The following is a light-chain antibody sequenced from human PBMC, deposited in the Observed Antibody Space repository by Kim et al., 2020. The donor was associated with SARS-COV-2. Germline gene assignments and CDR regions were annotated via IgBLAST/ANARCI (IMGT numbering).Light chain of an antibody. J-gene: IGKJ2*01. CDR3: QHRSNWPHT. CDR1: QSVSNY. Sequence: EIVLTQSPATLSLSPGERATLTCRASQSVSNYLDWYQQKPGQAPRLLIYDASSRAIGIPARFSGSGFGTDFTLTISSLEPGDFAVYYCQHRSNWPHTFGQGTKLEI. CDR2: DAS. V-gene: IGKV3-11*01.